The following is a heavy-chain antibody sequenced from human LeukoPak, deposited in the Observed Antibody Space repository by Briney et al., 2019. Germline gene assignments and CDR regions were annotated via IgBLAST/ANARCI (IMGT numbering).Heavy chain of an antibody. CDR2: INSDGSGT. J-gene: IGHJ4*02. CDR1: GFTFSSYW. D-gene: IGHD6-19*01. CDR3: AREQWPSSGPDY. V-gene: IGHV3-74*01. Sequence: GGSLRLSCAASGFTFSSYWMHWVRQAPGKGLVWVPRINSDGSGTSYADSVKGRFTISRDNAKNTLYLQMNSLRAEDTAVYYCAREQWPSSGPDYWGQGTLVTVSS.